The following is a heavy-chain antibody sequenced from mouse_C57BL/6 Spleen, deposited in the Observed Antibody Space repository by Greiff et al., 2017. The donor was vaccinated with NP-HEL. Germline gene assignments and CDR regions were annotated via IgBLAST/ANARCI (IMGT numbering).Heavy chain of an antibody. CDR2: INPSSGYT. Sequence: QVQLKESGAELARPGASVKMSCKASGYTFTSYTMHWVKQRPGQGLEWIGYINPSSGYTKYNQKFKDKATLTADKSSSTAYMQLSSLTSEDSAVYYCARSPNHYFDYWGQGTTLTVSS. CDR1: GYTFTSYT. V-gene: IGHV1-4*01. CDR3: ARSPNHYFDY. J-gene: IGHJ2*01.